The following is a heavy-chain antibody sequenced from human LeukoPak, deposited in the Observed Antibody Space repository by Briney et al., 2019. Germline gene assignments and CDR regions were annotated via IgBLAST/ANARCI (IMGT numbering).Heavy chain of an antibody. D-gene: IGHD2-2*01. CDR1: GGSISSGSYY. J-gene: IGHJ5*02. CDR3: ARGYCSSTSCYRPLWFDP. CDR2: IYTSGST. V-gene: IGHV4-61*02. Sequence: SEALSLTCTVSGGSISSGSYYWSWLRQPAGKGLEWIGRIYTSGSTNYNPSLKSRVTISVDTSKNQFSLKLSSVTAADTAVYYCARGYCSSTSCYRPLWFDPWGQGTLVTVSS.